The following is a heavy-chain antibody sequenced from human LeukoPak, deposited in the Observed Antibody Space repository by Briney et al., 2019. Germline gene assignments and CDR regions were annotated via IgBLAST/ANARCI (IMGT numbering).Heavy chain of an antibody. CDR3: ARRLMYYYDTSGYDVAFDI. D-gene: IGHD3-22*01. CDR2: IYPGDSDT. CDR1: GYTFTSYW. J-gene: IGHJ3*02. Sequence: GESLKISCKGSGYTFTSYWIGWVRQMPGKALEWMGTIYPGDSDTTYSPSFQGQVTISADKSISTAYLQWSSLKASDTAMYYCARRLMYYYDTSGYDVAFDIWGQGTMVTVSS. V-gene: IGHV5-51*01.